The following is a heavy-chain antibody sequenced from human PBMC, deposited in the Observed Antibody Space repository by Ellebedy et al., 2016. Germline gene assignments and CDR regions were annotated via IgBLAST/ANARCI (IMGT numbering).Heavy chain of an antibody. Sequence: ASVKVSCKASGYTFTSYGISWVRQAPGQRLEWMGWINAGNGNTKYSQKFQGRVIITRDTSATTAYMELSSLRFEDTAVYYCARGMYYSDSSGSSAYLDLWGRGTLVTVSS. CDR1: GYTFTSYG. J-gene: IGHJ2*01. CDR2: INAGNGNT. CDR3: ARGMYYSDSSGSSAYLDL. D-gene: IGHD3-22*01. V-gene: IGHV1-3*01.